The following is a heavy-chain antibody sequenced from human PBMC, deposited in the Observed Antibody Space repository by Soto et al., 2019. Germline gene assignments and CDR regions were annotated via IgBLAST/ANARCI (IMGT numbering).Heavy chain of an antibody. J-gene: IGHJ4*02. V-gene: IGHV3-30-3*01. Sequence: QVHLVESGGGVVQPGGSLRLSCVASGFTFSSHTMHWVRQAPGKGLEWVTFIYPDGNGKHYAESVKGRFTTSRDNSKNTMYLQMNSLRVEDTAVYYGARDDERWSDCELGYWGQGVLVTVSS. CDR3: ARDDERWSDCELGY. CDR2: IYPDGNGK. CDR1: GFTFSSHT. D-gene: IGHD2-21*01.